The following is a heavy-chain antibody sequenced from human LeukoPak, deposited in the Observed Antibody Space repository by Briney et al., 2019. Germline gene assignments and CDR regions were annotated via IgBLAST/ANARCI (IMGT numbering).Heavy chain of an antibody. J-gene: IGHJ6*02. CDR3: ARLPFDSSGYSPYFYYGMDV. D-gene: IGHD3-22*01. V-gene: IGHV5-51*01. CDR1: GYSFTSYW. Sequence: GESLKISCKGSGYSFTSYWIGWVRQMPGKGLEWMGIICPGDSDTRYSPSFQGQVTISADKSISTAYLQWSSLKASDTAMYYCARLPFDSSGYSPYFYYGMDVWGQGTTVTVSS. CDR2: ICPGDSDT.